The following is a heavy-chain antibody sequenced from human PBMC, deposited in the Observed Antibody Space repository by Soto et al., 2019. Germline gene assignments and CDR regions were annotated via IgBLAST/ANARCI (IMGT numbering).Heavy chain of an antibody. V-gene: IGHV4-61*01. J-gene: IGHJ4*02. Sequence: QVQLQESGPGLVKPSETLSLTCTVSGASVNNRNYHWSWIRQPPGRGLEWIGQVQNGGTTEFDSSSLKRRLTFSIDASKNQVSLKLNSVTAADTAIYYCAVLLAGGGGDGNWGQGTLVTVSS. CDR1: GASVNNRNYH. CDR3: AVLLAGGGGDGN. D-gene: IGHD3-10*01. CDR2: VQNGGTT.